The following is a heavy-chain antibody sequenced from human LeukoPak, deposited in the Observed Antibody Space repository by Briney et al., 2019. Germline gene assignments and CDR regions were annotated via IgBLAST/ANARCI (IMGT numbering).Heavy chain of an antibody. D-gene: IGHD3-22*01. Sequence: TGGSLRLSCSASGFTFSIYTMHWVRQAPGKGLEYVSAISSNGGSTYYADSVKSRFTISRDNSKNTLYLQVSSLRAEDTAVYYCVKADYYDTSNYYYRYFQYWGQGTLVTVSS. CDR1: GFTFSIYT. V-gene: IGHV3-64D*09. CDR2: ISSNGGST. J-gene: IGHJ1*01. CDR3: VKADYYDTSNYYYRYFQY.